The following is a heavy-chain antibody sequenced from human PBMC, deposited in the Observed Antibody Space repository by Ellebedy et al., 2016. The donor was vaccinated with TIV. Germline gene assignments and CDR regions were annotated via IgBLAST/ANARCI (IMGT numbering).Heavy chain of an antibody. V-gene: IGHV5-51*01. Sequence: GESLKISXKGSGYSFTSYWIGWVRQMPGKGLEWMGIIYPGDSDTRYSPSFQGQVTISADKSISTAYLQWSSLKASDTAMYYCARGRFLEWLCVDYWGQGTLVTVSS. CDR1: GYSFTSYW. D-gene: IGHD3-3*01. J-gene: IGHJ4*02. CDR3: ARGRFLEWLCVDY. CDR2: IYPGDSDT.